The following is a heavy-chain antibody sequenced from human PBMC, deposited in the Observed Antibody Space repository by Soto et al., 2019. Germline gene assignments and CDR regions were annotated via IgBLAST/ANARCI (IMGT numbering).Heavy chain of an antibody. V-gene: IGHV3-48*02. Sequence: EVQLVESGGGLVQPGGSLRLSCAASGFTFNSYSMNWVRQAPGKGLEWVSFISSGGSNKYYADSVKGRFTISRDNAKNSLYLQMNSLRDEDTALYYCVRDLTGYNWYFDHWGQGTRVTVSS. J-gene: IGHJ4*02. CDR3: VRDLTGYNWYFDH. CDR2: ISSGGSNK. CDR1: GFTFNSYS. D-gene: IGHD5-12*01.